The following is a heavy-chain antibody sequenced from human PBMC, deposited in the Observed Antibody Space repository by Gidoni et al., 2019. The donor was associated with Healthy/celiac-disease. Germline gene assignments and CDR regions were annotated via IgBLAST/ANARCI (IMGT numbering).Heavy chain of an antibody. D-gene: IGHD7-27*01. J-gene: IGHJ3*02. CDR1: GFTFSSYE. CDR3: ARDSSNWGAFDI. V-gene: IGHV3-48*03. CDR2: ISSSGSTI. Sequence: EVQLVESGGGLVQPGGSLRLSCAASGFTFSSYEMNWVRQAPGKGLEWVSYISSSGSTIYYADSVKGRFTISRDNAKNSLYLQMNSLRAEDTAVYYCARDSSNWGAFDIWGQGTMVTVSS.